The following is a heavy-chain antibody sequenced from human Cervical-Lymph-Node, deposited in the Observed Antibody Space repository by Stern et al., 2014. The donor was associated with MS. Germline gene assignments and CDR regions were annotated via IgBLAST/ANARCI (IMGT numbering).Heavy chain of an antibody. CDR2: IYLGXSDT. CDR1: GYSSTTYW. D-gene: IGHD4-17*01. Sequence: EVQLVESGAEVKKPGESLKISCRGSGYSSTTYWIAWVRQMPGKGLEWIGLIYLGXSDTRYSPSFQGQVTISADKSINTAYLQWSSLKPSDTAVYYCARWIGRNGDYDVYYGMDVWGQGTTVTVSS. J-gene: IGHJ6*02. CDR3: ARWIGRNGDYDVYYGMDV. V-gene: IGHV5-51*01.